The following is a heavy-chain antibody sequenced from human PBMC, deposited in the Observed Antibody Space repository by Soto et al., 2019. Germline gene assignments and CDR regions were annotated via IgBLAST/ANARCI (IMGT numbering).Heavy chain of an antibody. CDR2: ISGSGGST. D-gene: IGHD3-22*01. Sequence: EVQLLESGGGLVQPGGSLRLSCAASGFTFSSYAMSWVRQAPGKGLEWVSAISGSGGSTYYADSVKGRFTISRDNSKNTLYLQMNSVRAEDTAVYYCAGVKNYYDSSGTTIWGQGTMVTVSS. J-gene: IGHJ3*02. V-gene: IGHV3-23*01. CDR1: GFTFSSYA. CDR3: AGVKNYYDSSGTTI.